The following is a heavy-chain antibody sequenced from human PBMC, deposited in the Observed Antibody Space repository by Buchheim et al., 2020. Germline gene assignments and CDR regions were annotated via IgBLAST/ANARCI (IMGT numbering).Heavy chain of an antibody. CDR1: GFTFSSYG. CDR2: ISYDGSNK. D-gene: IGHD4-17*01. J-gene: IGHJ4*02. CDR3: AKVGPDYGDTRGFDY. V-gene: IGHV3-30*18. Sequence: QVQLVESGGGVVQPGRSLRLSCAASGFTFSSYGMHWVRQAPGTGLEWVAVISYDGSNKYYADSVQGRFTISRDNSKNTLYLQMNSLRAEDTAVYYCAKVGPDYGDTRGFDYWGQGTL.